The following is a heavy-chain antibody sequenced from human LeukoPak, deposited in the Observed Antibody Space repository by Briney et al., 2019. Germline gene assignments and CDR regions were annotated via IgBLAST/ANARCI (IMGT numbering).Heavy chain of an antibody. CDR1: GDGFTRHT. CDR3: AREYDSTTRYDT. V-gene: IGHV3-21*05. J-gene: IGHJ5*02. Sequence: GGSLRLSCAGSGDGFTRHTMNWVRRAPGKGLEWISYIWSTGEYIYYADSVKGRFTISRDNARTSVYLQMNSLRVEDTAIYYCAREYDSTTRYDTWGQGNLFSVSS. CDR2: IWSTGEYI. D-gene: IGHD1-1*01.